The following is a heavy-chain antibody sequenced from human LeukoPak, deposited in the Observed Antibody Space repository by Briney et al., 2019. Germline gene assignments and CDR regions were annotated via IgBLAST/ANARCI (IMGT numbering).Heavy chain of an antibody. J-gene: IGHJ4*02. V-gene: IGHV5-10-1*01. CDR1: GYSLGSYL. D-gene: IGHD3-10*01. CDR2: IDPSDSYT. Sequence: GESLKISCKSSGYSLGSYLISWVRQMPGKGLGYMGRIDPSDSYTNLSPSFQGHVTISADKSISTAYLQGSSLKASDTAMYYCARSVSYGSGSYSLYWGQGTLVTVSS. CDR3: ARSVSYGSGSYSLY.